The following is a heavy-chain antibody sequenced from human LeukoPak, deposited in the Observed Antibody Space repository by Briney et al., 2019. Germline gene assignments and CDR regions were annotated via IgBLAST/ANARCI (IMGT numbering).Heavy chain of an antibody. D-gene: IGHD3-22*01. Sequence: SETLSLTCTVSGGSISSGSYYWSWIRQPAGTGLEWIVRIYTSGSTNYNPSLKSRVTISVDTSKNQFSLKLSSVTAADTAVYYCAREGGGYYYDSSGYYDYWGQGTLVTVSS. J-gene: IGHJ4*02. V-gene: IGHV4-61*02. CDR3: AREGGGYYYDSSGYYDY. CDR2: IYTSGST. CDR1: GGSISSGSYY.